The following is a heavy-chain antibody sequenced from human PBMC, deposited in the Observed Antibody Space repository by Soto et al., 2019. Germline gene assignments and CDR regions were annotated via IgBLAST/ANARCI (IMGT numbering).Heavy chain of an antibody. V-gene: IGHV1-69*01. D-gene: IGHD5-12*01. Sequence: QVQLVQSGAEVKKPGSSVKVSCRASGGTFSSSAINWVRQAPGQGLEWMGEITPVFVTANYAQKFQGRVTITADAYTSTAYMELSSLRSDDTAVYYCALDGYNLPPETLHFDIWGQGTMVTVSS. CDR2: ITPVFVTA. J-gene: IGHJ3*02. CDR3: ALDGYNLPPETLHFDI. CDR1: GGTFSSSA.